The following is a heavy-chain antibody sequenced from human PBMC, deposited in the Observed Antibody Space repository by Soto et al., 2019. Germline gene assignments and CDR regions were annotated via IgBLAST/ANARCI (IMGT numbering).Heavy chain of an antibody. CDR1: GVSISNYY. Sequence: AETLSLSGSVSGVSISNYYWTWVRQPPGKGLEWIGYVYYSGSTNYNPSLESRVTISIDASKNQFSLKMKSVTAADTAVYYCVRDYLLTGFDPWGQGALVTVSS. J-gene: IGHJ5*02. CDR2: VYYSGST. D-gene: IGHD3-9*01. V-gene: IGHV4-59*01. CDR3: VRDYLLTGFDP.